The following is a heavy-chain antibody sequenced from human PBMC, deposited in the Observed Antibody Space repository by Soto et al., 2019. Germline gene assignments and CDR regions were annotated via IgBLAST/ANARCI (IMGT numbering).Heavy chain of an antibody. CDR1: ISPINDSY. V-gene: IGHV4-59*01. Sequence: PSATLSLSSTFHISPINDSYCSHTLHPPGKGLEWIGYIYYSGSTNYNPSLKSRVTISVDTSKNQFSLKLSSVTAADTAVYYCASSGGRYFDVYYYYGMDVWGQGTTVT. J-gene: IGHJ6*02. CDR2: IYYSGST. CDR3: ASSGGRYFDVYYYYGMDV. D-gene: IGHD3-9*01.